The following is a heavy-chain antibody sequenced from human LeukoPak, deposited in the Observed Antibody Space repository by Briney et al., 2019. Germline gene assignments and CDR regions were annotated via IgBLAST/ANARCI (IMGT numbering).Heavy chain of an antibody. J-gene: IGHJ4*02. Sequence: SETLSLTCSVSGGSISSYYWSWIRQPPGKGLEWIGYIYYSGSTNYNPSLKSRVTMSVDTSKNHFSLSLSSVTAADTAVYYCARHDIVVVPAANFSSSWYWNYFDYWGQETLVTVSS. V-gene: IGHV4-59*08. CDR1: GGSISSYY. D-gene: IGHD2-2*01. CDR3: ARHDIVVVPAANFSSSWYWNYFDY. CDR2: IYYSGST.